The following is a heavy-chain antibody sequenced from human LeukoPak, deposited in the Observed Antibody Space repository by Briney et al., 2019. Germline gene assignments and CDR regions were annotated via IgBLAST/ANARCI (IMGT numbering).Heavy chain of an antibody. V-gene: IGHV4-34*01. D-gene: IGHD6-19*01. CDR2: INHSGST. CDR1: GGSFSGYY. CDR3: ARVKGWLVLGRFDP. Sequence: SETLSLTCAVYGGSFSGYYWSWIRQPPGKGLEWIGEINHSGSTNYNPSLKSRVTISADTSKNQFSLKLSSVTAADTAVYYCARVKGWLVLGRFDPWGQGTLVTVSS. J-gene: IGHJ5*02.